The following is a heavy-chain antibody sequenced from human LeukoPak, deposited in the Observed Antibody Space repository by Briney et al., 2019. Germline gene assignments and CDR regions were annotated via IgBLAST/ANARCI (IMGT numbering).Heavy chain of an antibody. V-gene: IGHV4-61*01. J-gene: IGHJ4*02. CDR3: VRDRELFY. D-gene: IGHD1-7*01. CDR2: IYYSGST. Sequence: PSETLSLTCTVSGGSVSSGSYYWSWIRQPPGKGLEWIGYIYYSGSTNYNPSLKSRVTISVDTSKNQFSLKLSSVTAADTAVYYCVRDRELFYWGQGTLVTVSS. CDR1: GGSVSSGSYY.